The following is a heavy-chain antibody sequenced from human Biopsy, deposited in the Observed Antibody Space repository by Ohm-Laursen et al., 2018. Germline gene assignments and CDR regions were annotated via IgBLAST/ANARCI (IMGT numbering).Heavy chain of an antibody. Sequence: SLRLSCAAVGFTFSASAVHWVRQASGKGPEWVGRIRSKAKSYATAYAASVTGRFTISRDDSKNTTYLQMNSLKTEDTAVYYCTLEGAGFDNWGQGTLVTVSS. CDR3: TLEGAGFDN. CDR1: GFTFSASA. CDR2: IRSKAKSYAT. D-gene: IGHD3-10*01. V-gene: IGHV3-73*01. J-gene: IGHJ4*02.